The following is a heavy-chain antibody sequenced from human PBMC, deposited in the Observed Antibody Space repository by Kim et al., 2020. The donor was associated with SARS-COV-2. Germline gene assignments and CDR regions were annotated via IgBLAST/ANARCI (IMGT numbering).Heavy chain of an antibody. CDR3: ERAVGHHHG. Sequence: GGSLRLSCAASGFTFISYWMSWVRQAPGKGLEWVANINEHGSGTYYEDSVKGRFTISRDNGKNSVYLQMNILRVEDTGIYYCERAVGHHHGWGQGILVIVSS. J-gene: IGHJ4*02. CDR1: GFTFISYW. V-gene: IGHV3-7*01. CDR2: INEHGSGT.